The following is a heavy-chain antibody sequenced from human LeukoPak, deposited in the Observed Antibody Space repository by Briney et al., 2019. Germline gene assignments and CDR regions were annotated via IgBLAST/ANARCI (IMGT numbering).Heavy chain of an antibody. D-gene: IGHD2-2*01. CDR3: PSSHADCSSTSCY. Sequence: SETLSLTCAVYGGSFSGYYWSWIRQPPGKGLEWIGEINHSGSTNYNPSLKSRVTISVDTSKNQFSLKLSSVTAPDAAVYYCPSSHADCSSTSCYWGQGTLVTVSS. CDR1: GGSFSGYY. CDR2: INHSGST. V-gene: IGHV4-34*01. J-gene: IGHJ4*02.